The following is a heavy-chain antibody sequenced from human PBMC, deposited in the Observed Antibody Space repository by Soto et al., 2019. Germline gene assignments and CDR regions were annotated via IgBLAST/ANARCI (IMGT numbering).Heavy chain of an antibody. Sequence: ESGGGLVQPGGSLRLSCVASGFTFSDSWMGWVRQAPGKGLEWVANIKPDGGEKSYVDSVKGRFTMSRDNAKNLVFLQMNSLRAEDTAVYYCARGWAGAFDIWGQGTVVTVSS. V-gene: IGHV3-7*05. CDR2: IKPDGGEK. D-gene: IGHD1-26*01. J-gene: IGHJ3*02. CDR3: ARGWAGAFDI. CDR1: GFTFSDSW.